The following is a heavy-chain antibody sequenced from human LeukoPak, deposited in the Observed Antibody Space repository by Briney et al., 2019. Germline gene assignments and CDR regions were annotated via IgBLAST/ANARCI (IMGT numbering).Heavy chain of an antibody. CDR3: AKDSDFTDSFYFDY. D-gene: IGHD3-3*01. J-gene: IGHJ4*02. Sequence: GGSLRLSCAGSGFTFSGYSLNWVRQAPGKGLEWVSSITSSGSSMYYADSVKGRFTISRDNAESSVYLQMNSLRAEDTAVYYCAKDSDFTDSFYFDYWGQGTLVTVSS. V-gene: IGHV3-21*04. CDR1: GFTFSGYS. CDR2: ITSSGSSM.